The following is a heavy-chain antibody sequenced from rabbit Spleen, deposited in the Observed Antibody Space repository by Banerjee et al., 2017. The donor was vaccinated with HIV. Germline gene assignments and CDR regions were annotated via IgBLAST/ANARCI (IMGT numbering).Heavy chain of an antibody. CDR1: GFSLSSGYH. D-gene: IGHD1-1*01. J-gene: IGHJ4*01. V-gene: IGHV1S40*01. CDR3: VRGASDTGYYSL. CDR2: INTGSGSA. Sequence: QSLQESGGGLFQPGGSLALTCTASGFSLSSGYHMCWVRQAPGKGLEWIGCINTGSGSAYYAGWAKGRFTISKTSSTTVTLQMTSLTAADTATYFCVRGASDTGYYSLWGPGTLVTVS.